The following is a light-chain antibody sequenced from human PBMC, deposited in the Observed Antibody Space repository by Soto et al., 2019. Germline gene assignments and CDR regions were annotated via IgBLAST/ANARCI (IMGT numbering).Light chain of an antibody. CDR3: QQYNIWPPYT. CDR1: QRISSN. CDR2: GAS. V-gene: IGKV3-15*01. J-gene: IGKJ2*01. Sequence: EIVMTQSPATLSVSPGERATLYCKASQRISSNLAWYQQKPGQPPRLLIYGASTRASGIPARFSGGGSGTEFTLTISGLQYEDFSLYYCQQYNIWPPYTFGQGTKLEVK.